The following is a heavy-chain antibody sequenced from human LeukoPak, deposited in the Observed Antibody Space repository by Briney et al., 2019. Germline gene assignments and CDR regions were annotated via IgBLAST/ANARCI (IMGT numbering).Heavy chain of an antibody. J-gene: IGHJ4*02. CDR1: GFTFSSYW. CDR2: IKQDGSEK. CDR3: ASCSPNYDFWSGYLGGCGFDY. D-gene: IGHD3-3*01. Sequence: GGSLRLSCAASGFTFSSYWMSWVRQAPGKGLEWVANIKQDGSEKYYVDSVKGRFTISRDNAKNSLYLQMDSLRAVDTAVYYCASCSPNYDFWSGYLGGCGFDYWGQGTLVTVSS. V-gene: IGHV3-7*01.